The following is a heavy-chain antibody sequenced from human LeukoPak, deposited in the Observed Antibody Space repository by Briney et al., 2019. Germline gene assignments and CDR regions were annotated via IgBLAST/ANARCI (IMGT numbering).Heavy chain of an antibody. Sequence: PGRALRLYCSASGFTFSNYAMHGAREAPGKGVEGVAVISYDGDHKYHANSVKGRFTISQDNSKNTLFLQMNSLRVEDTAVYYCARVGASSGYQDRWATVGYWGQGTLVIVPS. D-gene: IGHD3-22*01. V-gene: IGHV3-30-3*01. CDR1: GFTFSNYA. J-gene: IGHJ4*02. CDR3: ARVGASSGYQDRWATVGY. CDR2: ISYDGDHK.